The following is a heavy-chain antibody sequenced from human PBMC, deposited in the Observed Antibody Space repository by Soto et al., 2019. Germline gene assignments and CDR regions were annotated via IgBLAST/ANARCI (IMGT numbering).Heavy chain of an antibody. V-gene: IGHV3-23*01. D-gene: IGHD3-10*01. CDR3: ASDHKSGEPP. J-gene: IGHJ5*02. Sequence: EVQLLESGGGLVQPGGSLRLSCAASGFTFSNYAMSWVRQAPGKGLEWVSAISGSGISTYYADSVKGRFTISRDNSKNTLYLQMNSLRAEDTAMYYCASDHKSGEPPWGQVTLFTVSS. CDR2: ISGSGIST. CDR1: GFTFSNYA.